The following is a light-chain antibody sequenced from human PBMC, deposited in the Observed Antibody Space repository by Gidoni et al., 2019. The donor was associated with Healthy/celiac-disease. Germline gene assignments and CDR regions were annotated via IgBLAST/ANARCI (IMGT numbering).Light chain of an antibody. CDR1: QSVRSN. Sequence: EIVMTQSPATLSVSPGERATLSCRASQSVRSNLAWYQQKPGQAPRLLIYGASTRATGIPARFSGSGSGTEFTLTISSLQSEDFAVYYCQQYNKGCSFGQGTKLEIK. J-gene: IGKJ2*04. V-gene: IGKV3-15*01. CDR3: QQYNKGCS. CDR2: GAS.